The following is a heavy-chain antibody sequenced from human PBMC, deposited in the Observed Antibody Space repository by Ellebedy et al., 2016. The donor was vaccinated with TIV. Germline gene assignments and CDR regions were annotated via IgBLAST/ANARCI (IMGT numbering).Heavy chain of an antibody. CDR2: ISSSSSYI. D-gene: IGHD3-3*01. J-gene: IGHJ4*02. V-gene: IGHV3-21*01. CDR3: ARWADGVAKPQDY. Sequence: PGGSLRLSCAASGFTFSSYSMNWVRQAPGKGLEWVSSISSSSSYIYYADSVKGRFTISRDNAKNSLYLQMNSLRAEDTAVYYCARWADGVAKPQDYWGQGTLVTVSS. CDR1: GFTFSSYS.